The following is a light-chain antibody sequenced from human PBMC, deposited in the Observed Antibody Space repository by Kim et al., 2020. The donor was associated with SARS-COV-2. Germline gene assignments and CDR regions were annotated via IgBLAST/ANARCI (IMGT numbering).Light chain of an antibody. CDR1: SSDVGGYNY. CDR3: CSYAGSYIHYV. CDR2: DVS. V-gene: IGLV2-11*01. J-gene: IGLJ1*01. Sequence: QSAPTQARSVSGSPGQSVTISCTGTSSDVGGYNYVSWYQQHPGKAPKLMIYDVSERPSGVPDRLSGSKSGNTASLTISGLQAEDEADYYCCSYAGSYIHYVFGTGTKVTVL.